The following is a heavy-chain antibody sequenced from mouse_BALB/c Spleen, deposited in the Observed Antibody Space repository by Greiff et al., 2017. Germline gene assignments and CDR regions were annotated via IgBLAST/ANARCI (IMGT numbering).Heavy chain of an antibody. J-gene: IGHJ4*01. CDR1: GFTFTDYY. V-gene: IGHV7-3*02. Sequence: EVKLVESGGGLVQPGGSLRLSCATSGFTFTDYYMSWVRQPPGKALEWLGFIRNKANGYTTEYSASVKGRFTISRDNSQSILYLQMNTLRAEDSATYYCARGGGNYAMDSWGQGTSVTASS. CDR2: IRNKANGYTT. CDR3: ARGGGNYAMDS. D-gene: IGHD2-14*01.